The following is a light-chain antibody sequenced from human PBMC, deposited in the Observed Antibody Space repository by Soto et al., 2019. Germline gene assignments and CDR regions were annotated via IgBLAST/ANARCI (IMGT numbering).Light chain of an antibody. J-gene: IGKJ4*01. V-gene: IGKV1-39*01. CDR3: QQSYSTLLLT. Sequence: DIQMTQSPSSLSASVGDRVTIACRASQSISSYLNWYQQKPGKAPKLLIYAASSLQSGVPSRFSGSGSGTDFTLTISSLPPEDFATYYCQQSYSTLLLTFGGGTKVEIK. CDR2: AAS. CDR1: QSISSY.